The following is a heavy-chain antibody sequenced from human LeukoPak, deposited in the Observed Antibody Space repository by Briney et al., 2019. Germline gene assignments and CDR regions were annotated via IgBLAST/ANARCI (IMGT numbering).Heavy chain of an antibody. Sequence: ASVKVSCKASGYTFTSYGISWVRQAPGQGLEWMGWISAYNGNTNYAQKFQGRVTITRDTSASTAYMELSSLRSEDTAVYYCARGGVYDAFDIWGQGTMVTVSS. CDR3: ARGGVYDAFDI. D-gene: IGHD5/OR15-5a*01. J-gene: IGHJ3*02. CDR2: ISAYNGNT. V-gene: IGHV1-18*01. CDR1: GYTFTSYG.